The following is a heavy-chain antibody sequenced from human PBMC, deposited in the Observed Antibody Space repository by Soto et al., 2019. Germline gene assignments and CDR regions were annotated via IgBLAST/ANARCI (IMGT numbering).Heavy chain of an antibody. D-gene: IGHD6-19*01. V-gene: IGHV3-7*03. CDR2: IKDDGSET. J-gene: IGHJ5*01. CDR1: GFTCRSSW. Sequence: GGSLRLSCAASGFTCRSSWMSWFRLSPGNGLEWVANIKDDGSETYYMDSVKGRFTISRDNAKNSLYLQMNSLRVEDTAVYYCVNSFAARGWFEGSDSWGRRTVVTVSS. CDR3: VNSFAARGWFEGSDS.